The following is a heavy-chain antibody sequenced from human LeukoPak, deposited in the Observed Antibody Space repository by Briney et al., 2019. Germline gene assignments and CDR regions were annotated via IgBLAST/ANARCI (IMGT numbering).Heavy chain of an antibody. J-gene: IGHJ3*02. V-gene: IGHV3-7*01. CDR1: GFTCNSYW. Sequence: GSLRLSCAASGFTCNSYWMSCVRQAPGKGLKWVANIKHDGSEKYYMDSVKGRFTISRDNAKNSLYLQMNSLRAEDTAVYYCARDRGGFGYYYGSGSYYNGDAFDIWGQGTMVTVSS. CDR2: IKHDGSEK. D-gene: IGHD3-10*01. CDR3: ARDRGGFGYYYGSGSYYNGDAFDI.